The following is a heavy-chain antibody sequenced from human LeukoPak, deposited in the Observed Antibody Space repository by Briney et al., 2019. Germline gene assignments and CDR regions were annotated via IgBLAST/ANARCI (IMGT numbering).Heavy chain of an antibody. CDR2: ISAYNGNT. J-gene: IGHJ5*02. CDR3: ATVKRAVSDTWLDL. Sequence: ASVKVSCKASGYPSSDYGFTWXXXXXXXXXXXXXWISAYNGNTDYAQKFQDRVTLTIEXXXXXXYLDLRNLRSDDTAVYYCATVKRAVSDTWLDLWGQGTLVTVSS. D-gene: IGHD6-19*01. CDR1: GYPSSDYG. V-gene: IGHV1-18*01.